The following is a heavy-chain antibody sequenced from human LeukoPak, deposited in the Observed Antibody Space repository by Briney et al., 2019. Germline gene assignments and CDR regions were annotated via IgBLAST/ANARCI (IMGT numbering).Heavy chain of an antibody. V-gene: IGHV4-59*01. Sequence: PSETLSLTCTVSGGSISSYYWSWIRQPPGKGLEWIGYIYYSGSTNYNPSLKSRVTISVDTSKNQFSLKLSSVTAADTAVYYCASGAAAAPRAFDYWGQGTLVTVPS. J-gene: IGHJ4*02. D-gene: IGHD6-13*01. CDR1: GGSISSYY. CDR2: IYYSGST. CDR3: ASGAAAAPRAFDY.